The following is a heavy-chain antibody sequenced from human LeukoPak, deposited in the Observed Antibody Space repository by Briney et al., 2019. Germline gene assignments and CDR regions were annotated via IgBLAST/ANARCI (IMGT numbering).Heavy chain of an antibody. CDR1: GFTLRSYG. CDR2: ISHDGSIR. Sequence: GRSLRLSCAASGFTLRSYGMHWVRQAPGKGLEWVAVISHDGSIRSYADSVRGRFTISRDTSKNRVYLQMDSLRAEDTAVYYCAKVRSGYYYDYWGRGTVVTVSP. CDR3: AKVRSGYYYDY. D-gene: IGHD3-22*01. J-gene: IGHJ4*02. V-gene: IGHV3-30*13.